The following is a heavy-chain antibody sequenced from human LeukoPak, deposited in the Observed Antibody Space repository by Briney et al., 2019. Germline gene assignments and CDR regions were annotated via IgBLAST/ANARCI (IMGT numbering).Heavy chain of an antibody. V-gene: IGHV3-30*02. CDR2: MRCVEGNK. CDR1: GFTFSSYG. Sequence: PGGSLRLSCTASGFTFSSYGMHWVRQAPGKGLEWVASMRCVEGNKYYAASVKGRFTISRHNPKNTLYLRRNSLGVEDTAVYYWAKKDQGMDVWGQETTVTVSS. J-gene: IGHJ6*02. CDR3: AKKDQGMDV.